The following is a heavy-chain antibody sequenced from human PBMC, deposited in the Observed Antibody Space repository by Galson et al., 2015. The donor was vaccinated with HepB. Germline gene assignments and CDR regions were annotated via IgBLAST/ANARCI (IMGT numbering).Heavy chain of an antibody. D-gene: IGHD2-2*02. Sequence: SLRLSCAASGFTFNSYSMNWVRQAPGKGLEWVSSISSSSSYIYYADSVKGRFTISRDNAKNSLYLQMNSLRAEDTAVYYCAREGCSSTSCYNGYNGPLGYWGQGTLVTVSS. CDR2: ISSSSSYI. J-gene: IGHJ4*02. CDR3: AREGCSSTSCYNGYNGPLGY. V-gene: IGHV3-21*01. CDR1: GFTFNSYS.